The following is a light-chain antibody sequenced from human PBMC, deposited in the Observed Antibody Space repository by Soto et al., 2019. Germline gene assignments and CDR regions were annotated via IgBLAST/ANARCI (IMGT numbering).Light chain of an antibody. V-gene: IGLV2-14*01. CDR1: SSDVGGYSY. Sequence: QSALTQPASVSGSPGQSITISCTGTSSDVGGYSYVSWYQPHPGKAPKVMIYEVNNRPSGISNRFSGSKSGNTASLTISGLQAEDEADYYCSSYASNSTYVFGTGTKLTVL. CDR2: EVN. J-gene: IGLJ1*01. CDR3: SSYASNSTYV.